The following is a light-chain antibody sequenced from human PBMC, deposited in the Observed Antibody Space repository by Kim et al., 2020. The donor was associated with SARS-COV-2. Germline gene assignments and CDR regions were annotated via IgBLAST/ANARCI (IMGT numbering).Light chain of an antibody. CDR2: YDS. CDR3: QVWDSRSDHLV. V-gene: IGLV3-21*04. J-gene: IGLJ3*02. CDR1: NIGSKS. Sequence: SYELTQPPSVSVAPGKTARITCGGNNIGSKSVHWYQQKPGQAPVLVIYYDSNRPSGIPERFSGSNSGNTDTLTISRVEAGDEADYYCQVWDSRSDHLVFGGGTQLTVL.